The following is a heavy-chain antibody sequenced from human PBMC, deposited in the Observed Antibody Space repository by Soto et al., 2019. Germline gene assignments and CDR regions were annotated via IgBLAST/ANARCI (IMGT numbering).Heavy chain of an antibody. CDR3: ARDRDSSGWFSLGY. J-gene: IGHJ4*02. V-gene: IGHV3-21*01. CDR1: GFTFSSYS. Sequence: GGSLRLSCAASGFTFSSYSMNWVRQAPGKGLEWVSSISSSSSYIYYADSVKGRFTISRDNAKNSLYLQMNSLRAEDTAVYYCARDRDSSGWFSLGYWGQGTLVTVSS. D-gene: IGHD6-19*01. CDR2: ISSSSSYI.